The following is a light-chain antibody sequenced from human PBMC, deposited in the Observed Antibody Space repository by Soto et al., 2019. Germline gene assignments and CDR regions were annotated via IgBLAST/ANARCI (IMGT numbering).Light chain of an antibody. Sequence: EIVMTQSPATLSVSPGERATLSCRASQSVSSNLAWYQQKPGQAPRLLIYGASTRATGIPARFSGSGSGTECTLTISSLQSEDLAVYYCQHYNNWPPWTFGQGTKGEIK. J-gene: IGKJ1*01. CDR2: GAS. CDR3: QHYNNWPPWT. V-gene: IGKV3-15*01. CDR1: QSVSSN.